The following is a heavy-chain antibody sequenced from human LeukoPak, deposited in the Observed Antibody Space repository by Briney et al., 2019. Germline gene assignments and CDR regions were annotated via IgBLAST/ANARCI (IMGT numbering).Heavy chain of an antibody. Sequence: ASVKVSCKASGYTFTSFGFSWVRQAPGQGLEWMGWISAYNGNTNYAQKLQGRVTMTTDASTSTAYMELRSLRSDDTAVYYCARVRDGSSWVDYWGQGTLVTVSS. D-gene: IGHD6-13*01. CDR2: ISAYNGNT. J-gene: IGHJ4*02. V-gene: IGHV1-18*01. CDR1: GYTFTSFG. CDR3: ARVRDGSSWVDY.